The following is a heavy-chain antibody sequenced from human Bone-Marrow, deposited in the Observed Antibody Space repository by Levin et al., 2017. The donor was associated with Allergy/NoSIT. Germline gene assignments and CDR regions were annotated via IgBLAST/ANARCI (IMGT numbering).Heavy chain of an antibody. V-gene: IGHV3-7*01. D-gene: IGHD2-15*01. CDR2: IKQDGSEK. CDR3: ARASVLSWDWFDP. J-gene: IGHJ5*02. Sequence: GESLKISCAASGFTFSSYWMSWVRQAPGKGLEWVANIKQDGSEKYYVDSVKGRFTISRDNAKNSLYLQMNSLRAEDTAVYYCARASVLSWDWFDPWGQGTLVTVSS. CDR1: GFTFSSYW.